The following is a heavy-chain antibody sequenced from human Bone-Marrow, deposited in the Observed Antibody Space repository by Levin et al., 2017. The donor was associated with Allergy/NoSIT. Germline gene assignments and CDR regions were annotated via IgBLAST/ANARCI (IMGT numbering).Heavy chain of an antibody. CDR1: GFTFSQYW. V-gene: IGHV3-7*01. CDR3: ARDRGGLTVFAGTSAQDH. CDR2: IKQHGSEK. J-gene: IGHJ4*02. D-gene: IGHD2-21*02. Sequence: GGSLRLSCVGSGFTFSQYWMTWVRQAPGKGLQWVATIKQHGSEKYFQASLKGRFSISRDNAMASLFLQMDSLRVEDTAVYFCARDRGGLTVFAGTSAQDHWGQGTLVSVSS.